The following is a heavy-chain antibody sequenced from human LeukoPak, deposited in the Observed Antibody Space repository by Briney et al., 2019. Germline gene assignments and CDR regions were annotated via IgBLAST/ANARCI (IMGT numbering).Heavy chain of an antibody. J-gene: IGHJ5*02. CDR3: ARALITMVRGVIIYNWFDP. CDR2: IYHSGST. CDR1: GGSISSGGYS. D-gene: IGHD3-10*01. Sequence: SETLSLTCAVSGGSISSGGYSWSWIRQPPGKGLEWIGYIYHSGSTYYNPSLKSRVTISEDRSKNQFSLKLSSVTAADTAVYYCARALITMVRGVIIYNWFDPWGQGTLVTVSS. V-gene: IGHV4-30-2*01.